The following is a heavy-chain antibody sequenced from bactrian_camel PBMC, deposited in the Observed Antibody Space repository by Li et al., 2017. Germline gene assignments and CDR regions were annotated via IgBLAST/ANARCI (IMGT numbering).Heavy chain of an antibody. CDR3: AAGSSDYNEYDGNCFVPTADFGY. J-gene: IGHJ6*01. CDR1: GDTIDNYC. Sequence: QVQLVESGGGLVQPGGSLGLSCVLSGDTIDNYCLGWVRQTPGKEREQVAVRGNEGSTSYADSVKGRFTISKDSDKNTLYLLMNSLKPDDTAMYYCAAGSSDYNEYDGNCFVPTADFGYWGQGTQVTVS. CDR2: VRGNEGST. V-gene: IGHV3S61*01. D-gene: IGHD4*01.